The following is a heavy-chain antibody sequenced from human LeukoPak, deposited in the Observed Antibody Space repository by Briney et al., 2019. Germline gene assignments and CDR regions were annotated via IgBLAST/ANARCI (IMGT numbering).Heavy chain of an antibody. CDR1: GFTFVDYG. CDR3: ARAGRWLLTKHLDY. Sequence: PGGSLRLSCAASGFTFVDYGMSWVRQAPGKGLEWVSGISWNGGNPRYADSVKGRFTISRDNAKNSLYLQMNSLRAEDTALYYCARAGRWLLTKHLDYWGQGTLVTVSS. CDR2: ISWNGGNP. V-gene: IGHV3-20*04. J-gene: IGHJ4*02. D-gene: IGHD5-24*01.